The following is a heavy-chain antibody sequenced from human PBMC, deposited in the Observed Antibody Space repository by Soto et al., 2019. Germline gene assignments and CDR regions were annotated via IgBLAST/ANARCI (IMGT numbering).Heavy chain of an antibody. J-gene: IGHJ6*03. V-gene: IGHV1-3*01. CDR3: ARDGYQLLYYYYYYMDV. CDR2: INAGNGNT. Sequence: QVQLVQSGAEVKKPGASVKVSCKASGYTFTSYAMHWVRQAPGQRLEWMGWINAGNGNTKYSQKVHGRVTITRDTSASTAYMELSSLRSEDTAVYYCARDGYQLLYYYYYYMDVWGKGTTVTVSS. D-gene: IGHD2-2*01. CDR1: GYTFTSYA.